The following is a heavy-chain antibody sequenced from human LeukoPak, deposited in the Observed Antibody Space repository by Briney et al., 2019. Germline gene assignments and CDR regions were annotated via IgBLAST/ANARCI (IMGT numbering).Heavy chain of an antibody. J-gene: IGHJ4*02. V-gene: IGHV3-23*01. D-gene: IGHD5-18*01. CDR3: AKDPHTGYSFAY. CDR2: PSGSGGST. CDR1: GFTFSSYA. Sequence: GGSLRLSCVFSGFTFSSYAMSWVRQAPGKGLEWVSSPSGSGGSTYYADPVKGRFTISRDNSKNTLYLQMNSLRVEDTAVYYCAKDPHTGYSFAYWGQGTLVTVSS.